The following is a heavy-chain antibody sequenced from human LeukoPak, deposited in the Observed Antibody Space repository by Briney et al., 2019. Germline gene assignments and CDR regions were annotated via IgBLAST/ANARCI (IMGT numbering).Heavy chain of an antibody. D-gene: IGHD6-19*01. Sequence: LSGGSLRLSCAASGFTFSSYEMNWVRQAPGKGLEWVSYISSSGSAIYYADSVKGRFTISRDNAKNSLYLQMNSLRAEDTAVYYCARVARGGPVAGTFDYWGQGLLVTVSS. CDR1: GFTFSSYE. CDR3: ARVARGGPVAGTFDY. J-gene: IGHJ4*02. V-gene: IGHV3-48*03. CDR2: ISSSGSAI.